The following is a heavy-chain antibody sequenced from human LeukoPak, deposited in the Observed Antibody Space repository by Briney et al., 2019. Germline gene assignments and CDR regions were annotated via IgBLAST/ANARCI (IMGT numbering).Heavy chain of an antibody. CDR3: AIPPGGGSHFDY. V-gene: IGHV1-69*04. CDR1: GGTFSSYA. J-gene: IGHJ4*02. D-gene: IGHD3-16*01. Sequence: ASVKVSCKASGGTFSSYAISWVRQAPGQGLEWMGRIIPILGIANYAQKFQGRVTITADKSTSTAYMELSSLRSEDTAVYYCAIPPGGGSHFDYWGQGTLVTVSS. CDR2: IIPILGIA.